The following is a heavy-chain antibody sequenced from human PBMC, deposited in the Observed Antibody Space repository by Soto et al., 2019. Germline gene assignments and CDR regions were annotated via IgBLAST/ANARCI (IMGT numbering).Heavy chain of an antibody. V-gene: IGHV3-23*01. CDR1: GFTFSNYP. CDR2: ITGNSDT. D-gene: IGHD5-12*01. CDR3: AKVNWNSGNDDDF. Sequence: EVQLLESGGGLVQPGGSLRLSCAASGFTFSNYPINWVRQAPGKGLQWVSAITGNSDTFYADSVKGRFTVSRDNAKNTLYLKMNSLRAEDTGVYYCAKVNWNSGNDDDFWGHGTLVTVSS. J-gene: IGHJ4*01.